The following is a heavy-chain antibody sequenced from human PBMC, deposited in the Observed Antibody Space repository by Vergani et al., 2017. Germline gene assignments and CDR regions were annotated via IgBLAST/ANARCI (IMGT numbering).Heavy chain of an antibody. CDR1: GGTFSSYV. J-gene: IGHJ6*03. D-gene: IGHD2-21*01. CDR3: ATTPSRLDYYYYYMDV. CDR2: IIPIFGTA. Sequence: QVQLVQSGAEVKKPGSSVKVSCKASGGTFSSYVISWVRQAPGQGLEWMGGIIPIFGTANYAQKFQGRVTITADESTSTAYMELSSLRSEDTAVYYCATTPSRLDYYYYYMDVWGKGTTVTVSS. V-gene: IGHV1-69*01.